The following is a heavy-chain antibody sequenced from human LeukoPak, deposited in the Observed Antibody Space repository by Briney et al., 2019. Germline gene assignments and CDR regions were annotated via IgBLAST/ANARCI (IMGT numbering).Heavy chain of an antibody. CDR3: ARQGASIAARPGGYYYYMDV. Sequence: ASVKVSCKASGYTFTSYDINWVRQATGQGLEWMGWMNPNSGNTGYAQKFQGRVTMTRNTSISTAYMELSSLRSEDTAVYYCARQGASIAARPGGYYYYMDVWGKGTTVTVSS. CDR1: GYTFTSYD. V-gene: IGHV1-8*01. J-gene: IGHJ6*03. CDR2: MNPNSGNT. D-gene: IGHD6-6*01.